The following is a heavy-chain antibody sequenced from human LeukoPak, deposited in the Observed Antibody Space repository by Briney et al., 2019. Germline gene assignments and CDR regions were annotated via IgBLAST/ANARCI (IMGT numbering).Heavy chain of an antibody. J-gene: IGHJ4*02. V-gene: IGHV3-23*01. Sequence: HPGGSLRLSCAASGFTFSSYAMTWVRQAPGKGLEWVSAISGGGGSTYYADSVKGRFTISRDNSKNTLYLQMNSLRVEDTAGYYCAKVAGYSSSRGFTDYWGQGTLVTVSS. CDR3: AKVAGYSSSRGFTDY. CDR1: GFTFSSYA. CDR2: ISGGGGST. D-gene: IGHD6-19*01.